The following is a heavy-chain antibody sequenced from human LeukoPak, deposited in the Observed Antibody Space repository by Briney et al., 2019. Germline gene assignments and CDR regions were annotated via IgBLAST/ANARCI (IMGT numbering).Heavy chain of an antibody. CDR1: GFTFTGDY. V-gene: IGHV1-2*02. Sequence: ASVKVSCKASGFTFTGDYIHWVRQAPGQGLEWMGWINPNSGGTNIAQKFQDRVTMTRDTSISIVSMELSRLRSDDTAVYYCARVAVEMASWFDPWGQGTLLTVSS. CDR2: INPNSGGT. CDR3: ARVAVEMASWFDP. J-gene: IGHJ5*02. D-gene: IGHD5-24*01.